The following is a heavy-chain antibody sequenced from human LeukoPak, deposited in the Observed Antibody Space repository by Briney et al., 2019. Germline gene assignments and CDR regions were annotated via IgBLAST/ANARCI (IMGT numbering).Heavy chain of an antibody. CDR1: GDSVSSNSAA. J-gene: IGHJ6*03. CDR2: TYYRSKWYN. Sequence: SQTLSLTFAISGDSVSSNSAAWNWIRQSPSRGLEWLGRTYYRSKWYNDYAVSVKSRITINPDTSKNQFSLQLNSVTPEDTAVYYCARDPSSSYTPTYYMDVWGKGTTVTVSS. D-gene: IGHD3-16*02. CDR3: ARDPSSSYTPTYYMDV. V-gene: IGHV6-1*01.